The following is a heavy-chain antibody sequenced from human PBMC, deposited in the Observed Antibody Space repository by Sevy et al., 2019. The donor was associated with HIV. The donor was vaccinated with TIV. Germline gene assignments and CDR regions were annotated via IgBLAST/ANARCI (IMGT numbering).Heavy chain of an antibody. CDR1: GFTFSSYA. D-gene: IGHD3-10*01. V-gene: IGHV3-30-3*01. CDR2: ISYDGSNK. J-gene: IGHJ3*02. CDR3: ARGNEFGAFDI. Sequence: GGSLRLSCAASGFTFSSYAMHWVRQAPGKGLEWVAVISYDGSNKYYADSVKGRFTISRDNSKNTLYLQMNSLRAEDTAVYYCARGNEFGAFDIWGQGTMVTV.